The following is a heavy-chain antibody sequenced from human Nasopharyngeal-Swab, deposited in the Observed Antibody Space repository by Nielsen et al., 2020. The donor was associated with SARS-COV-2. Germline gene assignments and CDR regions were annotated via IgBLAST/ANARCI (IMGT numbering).Heavy chain of an antibody. CDR3: ASLFLPSSTSPYYYGMDV. Sequence: SETLSLTCPVSGGSISSYYCSWIRQPPGKGLEWIGYIYYSGITNYNPSLKSRVTISVDTSKNQFSLKLSSVTAADTAVYYCASLFLPSSTSPYYYGMDVWGQGTTVTVSS. J-gene: IGHJ6*02. CDR1: GGSISSYY. D-gene: IGHD2-2*01. CDR2: IYYSGIT. V-gene: IGHV4-59*01.